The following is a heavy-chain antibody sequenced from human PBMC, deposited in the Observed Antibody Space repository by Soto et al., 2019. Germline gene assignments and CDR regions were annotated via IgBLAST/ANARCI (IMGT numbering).Heavy chain of an antibody. CDR3: ARDVYDILTGYDGFDY. V-gene: IGHV1-18*01. Sequence: ASVKVSCKASGHTFTSYGISWVRQAPGQGLEWMGWISAYNGNTNYAQKLQGRVTMTTDTSTSTAYMELRSLRSDDTAVYYCARDVYDILTGYDGFDYWGQGTLVTVSS. J-gene: IGHJ4*02. CDR1: GHTFTSYG. CDR2: ISAYNGNT. D-gene: IGHD3-9*01.